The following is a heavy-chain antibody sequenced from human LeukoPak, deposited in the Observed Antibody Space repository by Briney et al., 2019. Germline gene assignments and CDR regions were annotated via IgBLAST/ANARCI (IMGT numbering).Heavy chain of an antibody. D-gene: IGHD1-14*01. CDR1: GGTFSSYA. V-gene: IGHV1-69*04. Sequence: SVKVSCKASGGTFSSYAISWVRQAPGQGLEWMGRIIPILGIANYAQKFQGRVTITADKSTSTAYMELSSLRSEDTAVYYCARVRSTMDHGDYWGQGTLVTVSS. J-gene: IGHJ4*02. CDR3: ARVRSTMDHGDY. CDR2: IIPILGIA.